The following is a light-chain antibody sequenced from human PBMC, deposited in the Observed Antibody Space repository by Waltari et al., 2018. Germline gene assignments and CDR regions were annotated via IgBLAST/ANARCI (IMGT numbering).Light chain of an antibody. CDR3: NSYTGSNSWV. J-gene: IGLJ3*02. CDR1: NSDIGFYNY. CDR2: DMS. V-gene: IGLV2-14*01. Sequence: QSALTQPASVSGSPGQSITISCTGTNSDIGFYNYVSWYRQYPGKAPKLIIYDMSERPSGVSSRFSASKSGNTASLTISGLQADDEADYYCNSYTGSNSWVFGGGTKVTVL.